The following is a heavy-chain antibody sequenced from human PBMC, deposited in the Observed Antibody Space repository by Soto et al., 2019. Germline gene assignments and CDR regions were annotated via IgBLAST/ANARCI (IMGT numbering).Heavy chain of an antibody. D-gene: IGHD3-16*01. CDR1: GFTFSSYW. J-gene: IGHJ4*02. V-gene: IGHV3-7*03. CDR2: IQRDGSEE. Sequence: EVQLVESGGGLVRPGGSLRLSCAASGFTFSSYWMTWVRQSPGKGLEWLANIQRDGSEEYYVDSVKGRFTISRDNARNSLYLQMNSPRTEDTAVYYCARDLPLRFGVLDNWGQGTLVTVS. CDR3: ARDLPLRFGVLDN.